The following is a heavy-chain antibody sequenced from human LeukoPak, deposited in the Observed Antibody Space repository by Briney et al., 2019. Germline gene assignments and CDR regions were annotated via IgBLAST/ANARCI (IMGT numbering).Heavy chain of an antibody. V-gene: IGHV4-59*08. Sequence: PSETLSLTCTVSGGSISSYYWSWIRQPPGKGLEWIGYIYYSGSTNYNPSLKSRVTISVDTSKNQFSLKLSSVTAADTAVYYCARHAGSTTSDIWGQGTMVTVSS. CDR1: GGSISSYY. CDR3: ARHAGSTTSDI. CDR2: IYYSGST. D-gene: IGHD1-26*01. J-gene: IGHJ3*02.